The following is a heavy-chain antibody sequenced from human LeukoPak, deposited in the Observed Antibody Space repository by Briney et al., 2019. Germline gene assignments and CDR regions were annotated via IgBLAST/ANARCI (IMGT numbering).Heavy chain of an antibody. J-gene: IGHJ4*02. D-gene: IGHD1-14*01. CDR2: IHNSGRT. V-gene: IGHV4-59*08. CDR3: ARHGTISSESYFDY. CDR1: GGSVSSYY. Sequence: SETLSLTCSVSGGSVSSYYWSWIRQSPGKGLEWIGYIHNSGRTNYNPSLKSRVTGFVDTSKNQVSLRLSSVTAADTAVYYCARHGTISSESYFDYWGQGALVTASS.